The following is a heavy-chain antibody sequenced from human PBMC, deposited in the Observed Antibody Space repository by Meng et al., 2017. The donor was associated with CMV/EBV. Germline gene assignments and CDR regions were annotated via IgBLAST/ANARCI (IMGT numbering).Heavy chain of an antibody. J-gene: IGHJ6*02. V-gene: IGHV3-7*01. D-gene: IGHD3-3*01. Sequence: GESLKISCAASGFTFSSYWMSWVRQAPGKGLEWVANIKQDGSEKYYVDSVKGRFTISRDNSKNTLYLQMNSLRAEDTAVYYCARVYYDFWSGYYPYYYSGMDVWGQGTTVTVSS. CDR1: GFTFSSYW. CDR3: ARVYYDFWSGYYPYYYSGMDV. CDR2: IKQDGSEK.